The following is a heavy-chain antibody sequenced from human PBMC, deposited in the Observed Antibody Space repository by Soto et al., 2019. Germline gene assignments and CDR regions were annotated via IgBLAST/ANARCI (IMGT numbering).Heavy chain of an antibody. CDR3: AKDRVSDGIYSSDY. CDR1: GFSFRDCS. J-gene: IGHJ4*02. D-gene: IGHD2-15*01. Sequence: EVQLLESGGDLVQPGGSLRLSCAASGFSFRDCSMNWFRQAPGKGLECVSFIDLSGTTTYYRDSVKGRFTMSKDKSRKTVYLQMNSLRVEDTAIYYCAKDRVSDGIYSSDYWGQGVPVTVSS. CDR2: IDLSGTTT. V-gene: IGHV3-23*01.